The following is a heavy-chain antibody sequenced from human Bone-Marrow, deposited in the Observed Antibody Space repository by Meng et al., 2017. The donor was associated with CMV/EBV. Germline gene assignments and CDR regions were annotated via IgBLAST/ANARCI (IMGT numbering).Heavy chain of an antibody. CDR3: ARDATLSYYCRSTGCYGYYCDY. CDR2: VGPSETST. CDR1: GYPFTNYY. J-gene: IGHJ4*02. Sequence: ASVKVSCKASGYPFTNYYMHWVRQAPGQGLEWMGVVGPSETSTNIAQKFQGRVTLTSDTSTRTVYMELRSLRSEDTAVYYCARDATLSYYCRSTGCYGYYCDYWTREPWSPSPQ. V-gene: IGHV1-46*01. D-gene: IGHD2-2*01.